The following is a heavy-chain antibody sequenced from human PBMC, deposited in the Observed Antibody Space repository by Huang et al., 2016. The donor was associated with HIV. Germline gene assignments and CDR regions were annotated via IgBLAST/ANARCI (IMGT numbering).Heavy chain of an antibody. J-gene: IGHJ6*03. D-gene: IGHD4-17*01. CDR3: ASRTTVTTTSNYHYFYMDV. Sequence: QLQLQESGPGLVKPSETLSLTCTVSGGSISSSSYYWGWIRQSPGKGLEWIGSIYYIGNGYYNPALKSRVTISVDRSSNQFSLKMHSVTAADTAVYYCASRTTVTTTSNYHYFYMDVWGKGTTVIVSS. CDR1: GGSISSSSYY. CDR2: IYYIGNG. V-gene: IGHV4-39*01.